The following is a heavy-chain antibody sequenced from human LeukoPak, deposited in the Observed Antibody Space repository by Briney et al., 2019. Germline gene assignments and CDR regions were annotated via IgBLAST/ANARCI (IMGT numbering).Heavy chain of an antibody. J-gene: IGHJ5*02. CDR3: ARALIHSSIWYEFEAHQINNWFDP. D-gene: IGHD6-13*01. V-gene: IGHV4-59*06. Sequence: PSETLSLTCTVSGGSISSYYWSWLRQPPGKGLEWIGYIYYSGSTYYNPSLKSRVTISVDTSKNQFSLKLSSVTAADTAVYYCARALIHSSIWYEFEAHQINNWFDPWGQGTLVTVSS. CDR1: GGSISSYY. CDR2: IYYSGST.